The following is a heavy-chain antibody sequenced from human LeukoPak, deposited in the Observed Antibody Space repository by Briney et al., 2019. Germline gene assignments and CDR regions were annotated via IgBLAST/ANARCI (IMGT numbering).Heavy chain of an antibody. CDR2: ISAYKGVT. CDR1: GYTFISYG. V-gene: IGHV1-18*01. D-gene: IGHD2-15*01. CDR3: ARVNDIAVVGGAAPHYEY. J-gene: IGHJ4*02. Sequence: GASVKVSCKPSGYTFISYGISWVRQAPGQGLEWVGWISAYKGVTDYAQKFQGRVAMTTDTSTSTVYMELMSLTFEDTAVYYCARVNDIAVVGGAAPHYEYWGQGTLVTVS.